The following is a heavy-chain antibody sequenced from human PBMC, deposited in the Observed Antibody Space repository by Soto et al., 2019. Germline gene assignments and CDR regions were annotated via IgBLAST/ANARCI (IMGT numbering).Heavy chain of an antibody. CDR3: AREPVAGIWFDP. J-gene: IGHJ5*02. V-gene: IGHV1-18*01. CDR2: INSYNGNT. D-gene: IGHD6-19*01. Sequence: QVQLVQSGAEVKKPGDSVNVSSKASGYTFTSYGISWVRQAPGQGLEWMGWINSYNGNTNYAQKLQGRVTMTTDTSTSTAYMELRSLRSDDTAVYYCAREPVAGIWFDPWGQGTLVTVSS. CDR1: GYTFTSYG.